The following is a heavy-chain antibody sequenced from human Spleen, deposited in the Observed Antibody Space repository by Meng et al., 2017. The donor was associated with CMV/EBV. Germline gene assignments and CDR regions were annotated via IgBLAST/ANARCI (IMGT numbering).Heavy chain of an antibody. CDR3: ARPRGRGAFDI. V-gene: IGHV3-74*01. CDR1: GFTVSSYW. Sequence: GESLKISCVASGFTVSSYWMHWVRQAPGKGLMWVSRINSDGSGATYADSLKGRFTISRDNAKNTLFPQRNSLRADDTAVYFCARPRGRGAFDIWGQGTVVTVSS. D-gene: IGHD3-16*01. J-gene: IGHJ3*02. CDR2: INSDGSGA.